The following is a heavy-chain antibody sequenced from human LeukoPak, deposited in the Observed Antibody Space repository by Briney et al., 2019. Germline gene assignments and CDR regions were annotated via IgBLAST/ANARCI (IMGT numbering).Heavy chain of an antibody. D-gene: IGHD3-22*01. J-gene: IGHJ4*02. CDR3: ARDRRLGEYYYDSSGPHPSGFDY. CDR2: ISAYNGNT. V-gene: IGHV1-18*01. CDR1: GGTFSSYA. Sequence: ASVKVSCKASGGTFSSYAISWVRQAPGQGLEWMGWISAYNGNTNYAQKLQGRVTMTTDTSTSTAYMELRSLRSDDTAVYYCARDRRLGEYYYDSSGPHPSGFDYWGQGTLVTVSS.